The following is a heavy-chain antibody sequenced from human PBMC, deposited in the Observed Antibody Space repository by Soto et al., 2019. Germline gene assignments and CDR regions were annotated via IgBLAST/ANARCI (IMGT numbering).Heavy chain of an antibody. J-gene: IGHJ4*02. V-gene: IGHV3-23*01. CDR2: ISGSGGST. Sequence: QPGGSLRLSCAASGFTFSSYAMSWVRQAPGKGLEWVSAISGSGGSTYYADSVKGRFTISRDNSKNTLYLQMNSLRAEDTAVYYCAKDHGREGPAASRSIRRARALDYWGPGTLVTLSS. CDR1: GFTFSSYA. CDR3: AKDHGREGPAASRSIRRARALDY. D-gene: IGHD2-2*01.